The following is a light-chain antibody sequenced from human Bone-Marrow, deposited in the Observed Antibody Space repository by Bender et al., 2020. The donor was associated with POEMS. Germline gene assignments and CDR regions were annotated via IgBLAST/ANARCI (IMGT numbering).Light chain of an antibody. CDR2: DDS. V-gene: IGLV3-21*02. CDR1: KLGDKY. Sequence: SYDLTQPPSVSVSPGQTASITCTGDKLGDKYACWYQQKPGQAPVLVVYDDSDRPSGIPERFSGSKSGDTATLTVSRVEAGDEADYYCQVWDSSDDHPVFGGGSKLTVL. CDR3: QVWDSSDDHPV. J-gene: IGLJ3*02.